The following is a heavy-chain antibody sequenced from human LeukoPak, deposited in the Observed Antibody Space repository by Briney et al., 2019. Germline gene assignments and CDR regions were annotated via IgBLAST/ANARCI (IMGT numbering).Heavy chain of an antibody. CDR2: ISGSDGAI. J-gene: IGHJ3*02. V-gene: IGHV3-11*01. CDR1: GFTFNDYY. CDR3: ARDEACSGGACYRDAFDI. D-gene: IGHD2-15*01. Sequence: GGSLRLSCAASGFTFNDYYMSWIRQAPGKGLECLSYISGSDGAIYYADSVKGRFTISRDNAKNSLYLQMNSLRAEDTAVYYCARDEACSGGACYRDAFDIWGRGTMVTVSS.